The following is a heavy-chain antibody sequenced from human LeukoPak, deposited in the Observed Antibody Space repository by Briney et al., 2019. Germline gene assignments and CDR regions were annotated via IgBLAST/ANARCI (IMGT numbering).Heavy chain of an antibody. D-gene: IGHD3-3*01. CDR3: ANYDFWSGYYDY. V-gene: IGHV4-34*01. CDR2: INHSGNT. Sequence: SETLSLTCAVYGGSFSGYYWSWIRQPPGKGLEWIGEINHSGNTNYNPSLKSRVTISVDTSKNQFSLKLSSVTAADTAVYYCANYDFWSGYYDYWGQGTLVTVSS. CDR1: GGSFSGYY. J-gene: IGHJ4*02.